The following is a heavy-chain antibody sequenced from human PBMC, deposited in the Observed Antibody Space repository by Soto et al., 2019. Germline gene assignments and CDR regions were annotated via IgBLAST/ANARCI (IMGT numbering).Heavy chain of an antibody. CDR2: IYYSGST. V-gene: IGHV4-59*01. D-gene: IGHD6-13*01. CDR3: AREGVSSSWYNYYGMDV. Sequence: QVQLQESGPGLVKPSETLSLTCTVSGGSISSYYWSWIRQPPGKGLEWIGYIYYSGSTNYNPSLKSRVTISVEPSKNQFSLKLSSVTAADTAVYYCAREGVSSSWYNYYGMDVWGQGTTVTVSS. J-gene: IGHJ6*02. CDR1: GGSISSYY.